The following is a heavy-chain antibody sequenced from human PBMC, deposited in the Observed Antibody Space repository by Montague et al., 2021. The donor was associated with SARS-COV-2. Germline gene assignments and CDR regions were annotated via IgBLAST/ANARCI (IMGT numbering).Heavy chain of an antibody. CDR3: ARAIKSTVTATPDGWFDP. CDR1: GFTFSSYD. Sequence: SLRLSFAASGFTFSSYDMHWVRQGPGKGLEWVAFIWNDGSKDLYTDSVKGRFTVSRDNSKSTLYLQMSSLRADDTALYYCARAIKSTVTATPDGWFDPWGQGTLVTVSS. D-gene: IGHD4-17*01. CDR2: IWNDGSKD. V-gene: IGHV3-33*08. J-gene: IGHJ5*02.